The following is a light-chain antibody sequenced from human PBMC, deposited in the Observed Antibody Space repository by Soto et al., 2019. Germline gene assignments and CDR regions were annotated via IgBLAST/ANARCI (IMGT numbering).Light chain of an antibody. CDR1: QNINIY. V-gene: IGKV1-33*01. J-gene: IGKJ5*01. Sequence: DIQITQPPSSVSRSVVDRFTITCQASQNINIYLNWYKQKPGRGPKILIYDACNLEAGVPSRFRGSGSGTDFTFTISRLQPEDIATYYCQQYENLPTFGQGTRLEIK. CDR2: DAC. CDR3: QQYENLPT.